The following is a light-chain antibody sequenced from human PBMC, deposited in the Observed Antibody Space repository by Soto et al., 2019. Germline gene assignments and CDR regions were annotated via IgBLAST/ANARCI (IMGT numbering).Light chain of an antibody. CDR1: SSDVGSYNP. V-gene: IGLV2-23*01. CDR2: EGS. J-gene: IGLJ1*01. Sequence: QSVLTQPASVSGSPGQSITISCTGTSSDVGSYNPVSWYQQHPGKAPKLMIYEGSKRPSGVSNRFSGSKSGNTASLTISGLQAEDEADYYCCSYAGRSTYVFGPGTKVTVL. CDR3: CSYAGRSTYV.